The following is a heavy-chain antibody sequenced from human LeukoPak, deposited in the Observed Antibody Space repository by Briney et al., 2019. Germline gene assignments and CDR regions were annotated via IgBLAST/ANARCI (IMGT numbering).Heavy chain of an antibody. Sequence: SETLSLTCTVSGGSISSSSYYWGWIRQPPGKGLEWIGSIYYSGSTYYNPSLKSRVTISVDTSKNQFSLKLSSVTAADTAVYYCARNPLPGSGSTLFDYWGQGTLVTVSS. CDR3: ARNPLPGSGSTLFDY. J-gene: IGHJ4*02. V-gene: IGHV4-39*07. D-gene: IGHD1-26*01. CDR2: IYYSGST. CDR1: GGSISSSSYY.